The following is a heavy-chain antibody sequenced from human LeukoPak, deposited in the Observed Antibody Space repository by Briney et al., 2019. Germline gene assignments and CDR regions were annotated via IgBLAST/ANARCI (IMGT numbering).Heavy chain of an antibody. CDR1: GGSISSYY. J-gene: IGHJ4*02. V-gene: IGHV4-4*07. D-gene: IGHD3-10*01. Sequence: SETLSLTCTVSGGSISSYYWSWIRQPAGKGLEWIGRIYTSGSTNYNPSLKSRVTMSVDTSKNQFSLKLSSVTAADTAVYYCARRGYGSGSYPLDYWGQGTLVTVSS. CDR3: ARRGYGSGSYPLDY. CDR2: IYTSGST.